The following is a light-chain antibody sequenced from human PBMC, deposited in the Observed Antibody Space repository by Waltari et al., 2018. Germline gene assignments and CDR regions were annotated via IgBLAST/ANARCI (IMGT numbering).Light chain of an antibody. CDR2: LDS. V-gene: IGLV3-21*02. J-gene: IGLJ3*02. CDR3: HVWDANTVM. CDR1: HIGSRS. Sequence: SSVLTQAPSVSVAPGQTATVTCGGGHIGSRSVHWYQQKPGRAPVLVVYLDSARPSGIPERFSGSKSGNAATLTISRVEAGDEADYYCHVWDANTVMFGGGTKLTVL.